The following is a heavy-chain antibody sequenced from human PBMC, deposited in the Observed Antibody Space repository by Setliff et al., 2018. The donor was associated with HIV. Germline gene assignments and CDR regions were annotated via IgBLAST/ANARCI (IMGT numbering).Heavy chain of an antibody. CDR2: IKSKTDGWTT. V-gene: IGHV3-15*01. J-gene: IGHJ4*02. CDR1: GFTYSNAW. CDR3: TTVHYCSSSRCYIIDY. Sequence: KPGGSLRLSCAASGFTYSNAWMNWVRQAPGKGLEWVGRIKSKTDGWTTDYAAPVKGRFTISRDDSKNTLYLQMNSLKTEDTAVYYCTTVHYCSSSRCYIIDYWGQGTLVTVSS. D-gene: IGHD2-2*02.